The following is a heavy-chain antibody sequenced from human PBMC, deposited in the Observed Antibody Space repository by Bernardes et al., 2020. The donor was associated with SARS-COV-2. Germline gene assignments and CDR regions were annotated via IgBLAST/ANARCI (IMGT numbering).Heavy chain of an antibody. Sequence: GGSLGLSCVASGFTLGSYAMSWVRQAPGKGLEWVSGISGSGSKTYYADSVKGRFTISRDNSENTLYLEVNSLKAEDTAVYYCAKDVNWNGLFYFDSWGQGTLVTVSS. CDR1: GFTLGSYA. J-gene: IGHJ4*02. V-gene: IGHV3-23*01. CDR2: ISGSGSKT. CDR3: AKDVNWNGLFYFDS. D-gene: IGHD1-1*01.